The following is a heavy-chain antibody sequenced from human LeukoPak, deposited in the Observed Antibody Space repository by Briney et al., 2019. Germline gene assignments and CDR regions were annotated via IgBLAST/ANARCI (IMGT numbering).Heavy chain of an antibody. Sequence: ASVKVSCKASGYTFTSYHINWVRQATGQGLEWMGWMNPNSGNTGYAQKFQGRVTMTRNTSISTAYMELSSLRSEDTAVYYCARGREVTQGLADYWGQGTLVTVSS. V-gene: IGHV1-8*01. D-gene: IGHD2-21*02. J-gene: IGHJ4*02. CDR3: ARGREVTQGLADY. CDR1: GYTFTSYH. CDR2: MNPNSGNT.